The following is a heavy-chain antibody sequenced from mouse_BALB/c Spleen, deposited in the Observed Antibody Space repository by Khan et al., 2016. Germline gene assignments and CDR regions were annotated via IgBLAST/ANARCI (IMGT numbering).Heavy chain of an antibody. Sequence: EVELVESGGGLVKPGGSLKLSCAASGFTFSSYAMSWVRQSPEKRLEWVAEISSGGSYTYYQDTVTGRFTISRDNAKNTLYLEMSSLRSEDTAMYYCARAYSPYWGQGTLVTVSA. J-gene: IGHJ3*01. CDR3: ARAYSPY. CDR2: ISSGGSYT. CDR1: GFTFSSYA. D-gene: IGHD2-12*01. V-gene: IGHV5-9-4*01.